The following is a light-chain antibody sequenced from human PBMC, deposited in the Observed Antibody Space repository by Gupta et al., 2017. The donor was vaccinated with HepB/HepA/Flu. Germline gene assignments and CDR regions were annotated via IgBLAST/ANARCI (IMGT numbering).Light chain of an antibody. V-gene: IGLV2-14*01. J-gene: IGLJ2*01. CDR2: DVS. CDR3: SSLTSTGSLVV. CDR1: SGDVGGYDS. Sequence: QSALTQPASVSGSPGQSITVSCTGSSGDVGGYDSVSWYRQHPGKAPQLLIYDVSNRPSGISNRFSGSKSGNTASLTISGLQAEDEADYYCSSLTSTGSLVVFGGGTKLTVL.